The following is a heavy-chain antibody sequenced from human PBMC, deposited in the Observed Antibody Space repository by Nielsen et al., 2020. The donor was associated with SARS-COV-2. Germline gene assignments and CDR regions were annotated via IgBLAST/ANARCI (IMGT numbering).Heavy chain of an antibody. D-gene: IGHD2-2*01. Sequence: VRQMPGKGLEWMGIIYPGDSDTRYSPSFQGHVTISVDKSISTAYLQWSSLKASDTAMYYCARSDPIGYCSSTSCYFGYWGQGTLVTVSS. J-gene: IGHJ4*02. V-gene: IGHV5-51*01. CDR2: IYPGDSDT. CDR3: ARSDPIGYCSSTSCYFGY.